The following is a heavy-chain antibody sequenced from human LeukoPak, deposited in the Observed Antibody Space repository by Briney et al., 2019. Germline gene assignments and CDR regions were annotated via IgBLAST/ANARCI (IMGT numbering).Heavy chain of an antibody. CDR2: IYYSGST. CDR1: GGSISSYY. Sequence: SETLSLTCTVSGGSISSYYWSWIRQPPGKGLEWIGYIYYSGSTNYNPSLKSRVTISVDTSKNQFSLKLSSVTAADTAVYYCARNKYYYGSGSYHFDYWGQGTLVTVSS. J-gene: IGHJ4*02. V-gene: IGHV4-59*08. D-gene: IGHD3-10*01. CDR3: ARNKYYYGSGSYHFDY.